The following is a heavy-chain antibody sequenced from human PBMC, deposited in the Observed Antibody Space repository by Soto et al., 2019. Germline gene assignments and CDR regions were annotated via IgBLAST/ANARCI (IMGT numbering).Heavy chain of an antibody. CDR3: ARGADAAYSSGWYNYYYYMDV. D-gene: IGHD6-19*01. CDR1: SGSISSSNW. Sequence: SETLSLTCAVSSGSISSSNWWSWVRQPPGKGLEWIGEIYHSGSTNYNPSLKSRVTISVDKSKNQFSLKLSSVTAADTAVYYCARGADAAYSSGWYNYYYYMDVWGKGTTVTVSS. J-gene: IGHJ6*03. CDR2: IYHSGST. V-gene: IGHV4-4*02.